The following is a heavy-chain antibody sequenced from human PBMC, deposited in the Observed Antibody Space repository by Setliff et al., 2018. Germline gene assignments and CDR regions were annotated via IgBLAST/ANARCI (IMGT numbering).Heavy chain of an antibody. CDR3: TVYNTGSSKDHY. V-gene: IGHV4-59*03. Sequence: PSETLSLTCTVSGGSISSHYWSWIRQPPGKGLEWIGSIYYSGSTNYNPSLKSRVTISVDTSKNQFSLKLSSVTAADTALYYCTVYNTGSSKDHYWGQGTQVTVSS. CDR2: IYYSGST. CDR1: GGSISSHY. J-gene: IGHJ4*02. D-gene: IGHD2-8*02.